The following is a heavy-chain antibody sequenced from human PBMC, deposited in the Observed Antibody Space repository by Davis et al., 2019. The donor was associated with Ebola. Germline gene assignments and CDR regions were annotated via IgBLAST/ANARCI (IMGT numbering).Heavy chain of an antibody. V-gene: IGHV5-51*01. CDR3: ARHNTASSLRFDY. CDR1: GYSFTTYW. J-gene: IGHJ4*02. CDR2: IYPGDSDT. D-gene: IGHD6-6*01. Sequence: GESLKISCKASGYSFTTYWIGWVRQMPGKGLEWMGIIYPGDSDTRYSPSFQGQVTISADKSISTAYLQWSSLKASDTAMYYCARHNTASSLRFDYWGQGTLVTVSS.